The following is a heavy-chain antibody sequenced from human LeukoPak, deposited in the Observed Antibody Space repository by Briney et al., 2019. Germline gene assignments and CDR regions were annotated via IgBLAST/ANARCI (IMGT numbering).Heavy chain of an antibody. CDR2: ITSGSSYI. CDR1: GFTFSSYN. J-gene: IGHJ4*02. CDR3: ASGPSERGDY. V-gene: IGHV3-21*01. Sequence: PGGSLRLSCAASGFTFSSYNMNWVRQAPGKGLEWVSSITSGSSYIYYADSVKGRFTISRDNAKNSLYLQMNSLRAEDTAVYYCASGPSERGDYWGQGTLVTVSS. D-gene: IGHD3-16*01.